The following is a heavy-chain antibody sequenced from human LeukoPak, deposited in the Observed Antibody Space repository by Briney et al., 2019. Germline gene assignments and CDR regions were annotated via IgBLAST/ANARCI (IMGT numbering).Heavy chain of an antibody. CDR3: AKDSWEAVAGTYWYFDL. D-gene: IGHD6-19*01. V-gene: IGHV3-23*01. J-gene: IGHJ2*01. CDR2: ISGSGGST. CDR1: GFTFSSYA. Sequence: GGSLRLSCAASGFTFSSYAMSWVRQAPGKGLEWVSAISGSGGSTYYADSVKGRFTISRDNSKNTLYLQTNSLRAEDTAVYYCAKDSWEAVAGTYWYFDLWGRGTLVTVSS.